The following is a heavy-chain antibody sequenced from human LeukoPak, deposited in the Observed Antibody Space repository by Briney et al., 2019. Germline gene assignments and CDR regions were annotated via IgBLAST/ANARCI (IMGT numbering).Heavy chain of an antibody. J-gene: IGHJ5*02. Sequence: SETLSLTCAVYGGSFSGYYWGWVRQPPGKGLEWIGSIYSSGGTYYNPSLKSRVTISVDTSRNQFSLKLSSVTAADTAVYYCARHKRGFNWFDPWGQGTLVTVSS. CDR1: GGSFSGYY. V-gene: IGHV4-39*01. CDR2: IYSSGGT. CDR3: ARHKRGFNWFDP. D-gene: IGHD3-16*01.